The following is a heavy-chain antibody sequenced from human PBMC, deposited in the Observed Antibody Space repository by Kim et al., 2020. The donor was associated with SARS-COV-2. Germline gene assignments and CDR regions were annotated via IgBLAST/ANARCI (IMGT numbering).Heavy chain of an antibody. V-gene: IGHV3-13*01. Sequence: TYYADSVKGRFTISRENARNSLYLQMNSLRVGDTAVYFCARAGDRWSFDHWGQGTLVTVAS. CDR3: ARAGDRWSFDH. D-gene: IGHD2-8*01. J-gene: IGHJ5*02. CDR2: T.